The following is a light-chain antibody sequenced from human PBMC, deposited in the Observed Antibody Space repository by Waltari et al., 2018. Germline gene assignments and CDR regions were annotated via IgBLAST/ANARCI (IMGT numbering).Light chain of an antibody. CDR3: LLYMGSGIWV. CDR2: KAN. J-gene: IGLJ3*02. CDR1: SGSLSSTSY. Sequence: QTVVTQEPSLSVSPGGTVTLTCALSSGSLSSTSYASWYQQSPGQTPRTLVYKANIRPSGGPYRFPCPVPGNQAFLLNTGGQAEDETSYYCLLYMGSGIWVVGGGTKFTGL. V-gene: IGLV8-61*01.